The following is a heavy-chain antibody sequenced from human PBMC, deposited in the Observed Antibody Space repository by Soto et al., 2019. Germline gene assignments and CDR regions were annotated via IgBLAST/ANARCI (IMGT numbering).Heavy chain of an antibody. Sequence: PSETLSLTCTVSGGSISSGGYYWSWIRQHPGKGLEWIGYIYYSGSTYYNPSLKSRVTISVDTSKNQFSLKLSSVTAADTAVYYCARGGSRLRYFDWLQTRLQVTAIPVYWGQGTLVTVSS. V-gene: IGHV4-31*03. D-gene: IGHD3-9*01. J-gene: IGHJ4*02. CDR3: ARGGSRLRYFDWLQTRLQVTAIPVY. CDR2: IYYSGST. CDR1: GGSISSGGYY.